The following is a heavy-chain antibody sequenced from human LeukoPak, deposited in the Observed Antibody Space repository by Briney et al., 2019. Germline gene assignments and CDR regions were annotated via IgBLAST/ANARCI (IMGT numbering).Heavy chain of an antibody. CDR3: ARAYYYGSGSKDNWFDP. CDR1: GFTFSSYA. J-gene: IGHJ5*02. V-gene: IGHV3-30*01. D-gene: IGHD3-10*01. CDR2: ISYDGSNK. Sequence: GGSLTLSCAASGFTFSSYAMHWVRQAPGKGLEGVAVISYDGSNKYYADSVKGRFTISRDNSKNTLYLQMNSLRAEDTAVYYCARAYYYGSGSKDNWFDPWGQGTRVTGSS.